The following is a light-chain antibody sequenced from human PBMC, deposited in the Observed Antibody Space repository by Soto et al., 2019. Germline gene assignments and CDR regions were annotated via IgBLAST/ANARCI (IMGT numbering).Light chain of an antibody. CDR1: QAMSNS. CDR2: SAS. Sequence: DIQMTQSPSSLSASLGDRVIITCRASQAMSNSLAWFQQKPGKAPKSLLYSASGLQGGVPSRFSGSGSGTDFTLTISSLQPEDFATYYCLQYHSYPYTFGQGNKL. CDR3: LQYHSYPYT. J-gene: IGKJ2*01. V-gene: IGKV1-16*01.